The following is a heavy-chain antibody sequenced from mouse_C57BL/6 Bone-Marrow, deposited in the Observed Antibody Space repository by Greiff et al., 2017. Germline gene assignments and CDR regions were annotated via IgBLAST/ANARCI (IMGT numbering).Heavy chain of an antibody. V-gene: IGHV2-2*01. CDR2: IWSGGST. D-gene: IGHD1-1*01. J-gene: IGHJ1*03. CDR3: ARTSYYYGSSYWYFDV. Sequence: QVQLQQSGPGLVQPSQSLSITCTVSGFSLTSYGVHWVRQSPGKGLEWLGVIWSGGSTDYNAAFISRLSISKDNSKSQVFFKMNSLQADDTAIYYRARTSYYYGSSYWYFDVWGTGTTVTVSS. CDR1: GFSLTSYG.